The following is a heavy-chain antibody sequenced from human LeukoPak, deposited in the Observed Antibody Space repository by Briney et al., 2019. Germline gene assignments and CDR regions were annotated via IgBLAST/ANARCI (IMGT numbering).Heavy chain of an antibody. V-gene: IGHV3-15*01. Sequence: GGSLRLSCAASGFTFSNAWMSWVRQAPGKGLEWVGRVKSKTDGGTTDYAAPVKGRFTISRDDSKNTLYLQMNSLKAEDTAVYYCTTGLLTGYYYSDYWGQGTLVTVSS. CDR1: GFTFSNAW. J-gene: IGHJ4*02. D-gene: IGHD3-9*01. CDR3: TTGLLTGYYYSDY. CDR2: VKSKTDGGTT.